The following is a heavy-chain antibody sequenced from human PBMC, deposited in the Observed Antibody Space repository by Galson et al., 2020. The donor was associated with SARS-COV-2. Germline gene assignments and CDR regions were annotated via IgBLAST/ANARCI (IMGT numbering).Heavy chain of an antibody. D-gene: IGHD2-2*01. CDR2: INHRGST. CDR1: GGSFKHYY. CDR3: VRGAEERRIIVVVPYYYTYMDV. V-gene: IGHV4-34*01. Sequence: SETLSLTCAVYGGSFKHYYWTWIRQSPGKGLQWIGEINHRGSTHYDPSLQGRVAMSVYTSKNQFSLRLSSVTAADTAVYYCVRGAEERRIIVVVPYYYTYMDVWGGGTAVTVSS. J-gene: IGHJ6*03.